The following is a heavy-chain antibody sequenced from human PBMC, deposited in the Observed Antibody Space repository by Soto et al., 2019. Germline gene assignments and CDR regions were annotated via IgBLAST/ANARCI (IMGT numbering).Heavy chain of an antibody. V-gene: IGHV4-39*01. D-gene: IGHD2-21*01. CDR3: GRVVEGATRHTDPDS. Sequence: PSETLSLTCTVSGVSIHNSHSFWAWIRQPPGKGREFIGSVYHNGGAHYNSSPKSRVTISVDTAHNQVSLRMRSLTAADTAVYYCGRVVEGATRHTDPDSWGQGILVTVSS. CDR1: GVSIHNSHSF. J-gene: IGHJ5*01. CDR2: VYHNGGA.